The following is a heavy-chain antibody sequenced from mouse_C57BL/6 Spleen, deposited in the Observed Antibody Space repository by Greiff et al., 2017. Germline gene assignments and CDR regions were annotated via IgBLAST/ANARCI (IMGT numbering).Heavy chain of an antibody. CDR2: IDPSDSYT. V-gene: IGHV1-69*01. CDR1: GYTFTSYW. CDR3: ARGGSYYVGY. Sequence: QVQLQQPGAELVMPGASVKLSCKASGYTFTSYWMHWVKQRPGQGLEWIGEIDPSDSYTNYNQKFKGKSTLTVDKSSSTANMQLVSLTSEDSAVYTCARGGSYYVGYWGQVATLTGSS. J-gene: IGHJ2*01. D-gene: IGHD6-1*01.